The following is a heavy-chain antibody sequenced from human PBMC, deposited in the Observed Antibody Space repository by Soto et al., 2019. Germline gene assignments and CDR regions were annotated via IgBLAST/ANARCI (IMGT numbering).Heavy chain of an antibody. V-gene: IGHV3-23*01. J-gene: IGHJ4*02. D-gene: IGHD1-20*01. Sequence: GGSLRLSCAASGLVFSNFAMSWVRQAPGKGLEWVSSIGQSECDTRYTDSVKGRFTVSRDNSRSTLYLQMNSLSVDDTALYYCAYKAGANGFYPFDHWGRGALVTVSS. CDR2: IGQSECDT. CDR3: AYKAGANGFYPFDH. CDR1: GLVFSNFA.